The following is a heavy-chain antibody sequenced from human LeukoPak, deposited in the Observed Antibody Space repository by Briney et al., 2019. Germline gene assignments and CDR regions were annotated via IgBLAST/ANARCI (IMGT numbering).Heavy chain of an antibody. D-gene: IGHD5-18*01. CDR1: GYSISSGYY. Sequence: SENLSLTCTVSGYSISSGYYWGWIRQPPGKGLEWIGSIYHSGSTYYNPSLKSRVTISVDTSKNQFSLKLSSVTAADTAVYYCARDPRGYSYGPYYYGMDVWGQGTTVTVSS. V-gene: IGHV4-38-2*02. CDR3: ARDPRGYSYGPYYYGMDV. J-gene: IGHJ6*02. CDR2: IYHSGST.